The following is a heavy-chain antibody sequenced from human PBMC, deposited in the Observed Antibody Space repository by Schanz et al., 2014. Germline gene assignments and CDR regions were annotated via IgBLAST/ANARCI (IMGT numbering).Heavy chain of an antibody. CDR1: GFTVSSNY. Sequence: EVQLVESGGGLVQPGGSLRLSCAASGFTVSSNYMSWVRQAPGKGLEWVSVIYSGGSTYYADSVKGRFTISRDNSKNTLYLQMNSLRTEDTAVYYCATDHLPGLYYFDYWGKGTRVTVSS. CDR2: IYSGGST. D-gene: IGHD3-3*02. V-gene: IGHV3-66*01. J-gene: IGHJ4*02. CDR3: ATDHLPGLYYFDY.